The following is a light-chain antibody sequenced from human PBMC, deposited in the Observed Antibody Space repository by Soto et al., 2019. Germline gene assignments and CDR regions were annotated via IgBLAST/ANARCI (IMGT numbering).Light chain of an antibody. J-gene: IGLJ2*01. Sequence: QSALTQPRSVSGSPGQSVTISCTGTNIYVSWYQQHPGKAPKLMIFDVSKRPSGVPDRFSGSKSGNTASLTISGLQAEDEGDYYCCSYADSNTLIFGGGTKLTVL. CDR3: CSYADSNTLI. CDR2: DVS. CDR1: NIY. V-gene: IGLV2-11*01.